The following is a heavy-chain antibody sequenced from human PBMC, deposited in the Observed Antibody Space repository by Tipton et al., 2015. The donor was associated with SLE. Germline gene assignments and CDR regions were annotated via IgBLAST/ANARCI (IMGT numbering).Heavy chain of an antibody. J-gene: IGHJ6*04. D-gene: IGHD1-7*01. Sequence: TLSLTCNVSVYSISSSHWWGWIRQPPGRGLEWIGSIYYSGSTYYNPSLKSRVTISVDTSKNQFSLKLSSVTAADTAVYYCARATDWNLSPDVWGKGTTVTVSS. CDR3: ARATDWNLSPDV. V-gene: IGHV4-38-2*02. CDR2: IYYSGST. CDR1: VYSISSSHW.